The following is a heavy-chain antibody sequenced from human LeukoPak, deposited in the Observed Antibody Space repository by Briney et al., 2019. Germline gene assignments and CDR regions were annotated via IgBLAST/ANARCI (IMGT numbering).Heavy chain of an antibody. J-gene: IGHJ4*02. CDR3: ARDSGGSSPFDY. CDR1: GFTFDDHG. Sequence: GSLRLSCAASGFTFDDHGMSWVRQAPGKGLEWVSGIKWDGGRTGYADSVKGRFTISRDNAKNSLYLQMNSLRAEDTAVYYCARDSGGSSPFDYWGQGTLVTVSS. D-gene: IGHD2-15*01. V-gene: IGHV3-20*04. CDR2: IKWDGGRT.